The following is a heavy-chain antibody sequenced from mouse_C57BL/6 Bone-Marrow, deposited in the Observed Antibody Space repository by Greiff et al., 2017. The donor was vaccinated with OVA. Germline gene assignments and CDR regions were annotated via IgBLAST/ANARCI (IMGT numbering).Heavy chain of an antibody. D-gene: IGHD4-1*01. CDR1: GFTFSDYG. CDR3: ARLTGKVAY. Sequence: EVKLMESGGGLVQPGGSLKLSCAASGFTFSDYGMAWVRQAPRKGPEWVAFISNLAYSIYYADTVTGRFTISRENAKNTLYLEMSSLRSEDTAMYYCARLTGKVAYWGQGTLVTVSA. J-gene: IGHJ3*01. CDR2: ISNLAYSI. V-gene: IGHV5-15*01.